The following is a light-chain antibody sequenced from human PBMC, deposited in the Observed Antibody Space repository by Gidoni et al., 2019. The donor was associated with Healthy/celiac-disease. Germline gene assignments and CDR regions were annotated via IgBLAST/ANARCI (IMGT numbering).Light chain of an antibody. V-gene: IGKV2-28*01. Sequence: DIVMTQSPLSLPVTPGEPASISCRSSQSLLHSNGYNYLDWYLQKPGQSPQLLIYLGSNRASGVPDRFSGSGSGTDFTLKISRVEAEDVGVYYCMQALQTPPFXXXTRLEIK. J-gene: IGKJ5*01. CDR3: MQALQTPP. CDR2: LGS. CDR1: QSLLHSNGYNY.